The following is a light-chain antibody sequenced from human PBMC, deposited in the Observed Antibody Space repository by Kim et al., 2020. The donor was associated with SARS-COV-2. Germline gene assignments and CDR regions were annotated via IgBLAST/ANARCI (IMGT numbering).Light chain of an antibody. V-gene: IGKV1-33*01. CDR1: QYISNY. Sequence: SASVGDRVTITCQASQYISNYLNWYQHKPGKAPKLLIYDASNLEAGVPSRFSGTGSGTHFTFTISSLQPEDIATYYCQQYDNLPYTFGQGTKLEI. CDR3: QQYDNLPYT. CDR2: DAS. J-gene: IGKJ2*01.